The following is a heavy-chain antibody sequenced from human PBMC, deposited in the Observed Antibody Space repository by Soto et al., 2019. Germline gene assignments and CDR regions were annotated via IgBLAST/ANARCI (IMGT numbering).Heavy chain of an antibody. CDR3: TRGIVVVPAAIINWFDP. J-gene: IGHJ5*02. Sequence: QVPLVQSGAEVKKPGASVKVSCKASGYTFTSYAMHWVRQAPGQRLEWMGWINAGNGNTKYSQKFQGRVTITRDTSASTAYMELSSLRSEDTAVYYCTRGIVVVPAAIINWFDPWGQGTLVTVSS. CDR2: INAGNGNT. V-gene: IGHV1-3*01. D-gene: IGHD2-2*01. CDR1: GYTFTSYA.